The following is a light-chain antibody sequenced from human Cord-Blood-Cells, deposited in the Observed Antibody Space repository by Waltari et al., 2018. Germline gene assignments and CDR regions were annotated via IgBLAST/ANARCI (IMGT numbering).Light chain of an antibody. CDR3: QQYNSYSLT. V-gene: IGKV1-5*01. CDR1: QSISSW. J-gene: IGKJ1*01. Sequence: DIQMTQSPSTLSASVGDRVTITCRASQSISSWLPWYQQNPGKAPKLLIYDVSSLESGVASRFSGSGSGTEFTLTISSLQPDDFATYYCQQYNSYSLTFGQGTKVEIK. CDR2: DVS.